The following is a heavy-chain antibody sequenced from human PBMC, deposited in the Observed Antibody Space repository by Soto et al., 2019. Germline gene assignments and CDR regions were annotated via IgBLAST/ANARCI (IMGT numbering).Heavy chain of an antibody. J-gene: IGHJ6*02. CDR3: ARGRRWFGELSLPYHYGMDV. CDR2: IYYSGST. V-gene: IGHV4-59*12. Sequence: PSETLSLTCTVSGGSISSYYWSWIRQPPGKGLEWIGYIYYSGSTNYNPSLKSRVTISVDTSKNQFSLKLSSVTAADTAVYYCARGRRWFGELSLPYHYGMDVWGQGTTVTVSS. D-gene: IGHD3-10*01. CDR1: GGSISSYY.